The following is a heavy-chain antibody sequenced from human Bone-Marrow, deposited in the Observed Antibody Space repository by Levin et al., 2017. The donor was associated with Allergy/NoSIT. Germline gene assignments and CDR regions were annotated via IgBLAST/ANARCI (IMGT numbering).Heavy chain of an antibody. CDR2: MSGSSEST. J-gene: IGHJ4*02. D-gene: IGHD3-10*01. V-gene: IGHV3-23*01. CDR1: GFTFNNYG. CDR3: AKDRGFSYGFDS. Sequence: PGGSLRLSCTASGFTFNNYGMSWVRQAPGKGLEWVAFMSGSSESTFYADSVKGRFTISRDTSKNILYLQMDSLRAEDTALYYCAKDRGFSYGFDSWGQGTLVTVSS.